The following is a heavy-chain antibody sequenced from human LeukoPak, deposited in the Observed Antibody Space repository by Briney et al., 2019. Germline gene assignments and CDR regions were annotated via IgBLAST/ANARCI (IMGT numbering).Heavy chain of an antibody. J-gene: IGHJ4*02. CDR1: GFTFSSYG. D-gene: IGHD1-26*01. Sequence: PGGSLRLSCAASGFTFSSYGMHWVRQAPGKGLEWVAVIWYDGSNKYYADSVKGRFTISRDNSKNTLYLQMNSLRAEDTAVYYCAKGLSTGWEPYYFDYWGQGTLVTVSS. V-gene: IGHV3-30*02. CDR3: AKGLSTGWEPYYFDY. CDR2: IWYDGSNK.